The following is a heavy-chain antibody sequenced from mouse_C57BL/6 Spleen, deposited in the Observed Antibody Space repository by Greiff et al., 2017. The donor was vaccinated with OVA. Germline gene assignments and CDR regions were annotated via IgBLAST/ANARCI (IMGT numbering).Heavy chain of an antibody. D-gene: IGHD2-1*01. J-gene: IGHJ4*01. CDR2: IYPGDGDT. CDR3: ARKCGYYGNPYAMDY. Sequence: VQLQQSGPELVKPGASVKISCKASGYAFSSYWMNWVKQRPGKGLEWIGRIYPGDGDTNYNGKFKGKATLTADKSSSPAYMQLSSLTSEDSAVYCCARKCGYYGNPYAMDYWGQGTSVTVSS. V-gene: IGHV1-82*01. CDR1: GYAFSSYW.